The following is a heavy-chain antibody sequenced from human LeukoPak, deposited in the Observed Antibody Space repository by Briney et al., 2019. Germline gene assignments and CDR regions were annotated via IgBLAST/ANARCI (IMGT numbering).Heavy chain of an antibody. V-gene: IGHV1-8*01. D-gene: IGHD1-26*01. CDR2: MNPNSGNT. Sequence: ASVKVSCKASGYTFTSYDINWVRQATGLGLEWMGWMNPNSGNTGYAQKFQGRVTMTRNTSISTAYMELSSLRSEDTAVYYCARVGEVGATDAFDIWGQGTMVTVSS. CDR1: GYTFTSYD. J-gene: IGHJ3*02. CDR3: ARVGEVGATDAFDI.